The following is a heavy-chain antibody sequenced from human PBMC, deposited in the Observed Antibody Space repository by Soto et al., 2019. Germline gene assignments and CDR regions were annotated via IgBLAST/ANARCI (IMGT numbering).Heavy chain of an antibody. D-gene: IGHD2-2*01. J-gene: IGHJ4*02. Sequence: GGSLRLSCAASGFTFSNFGMHWVRQAPGKGLEWVAVIWYDGSYKYYADSVKGRFTISRDNSKNTLYLQMNSLRAEDTAVYYCARDYLVVPQRVIDYWGQGTLVTVSS. CDR1: GFTFSNFG. CDR2: IWYDGSYK. V-gene: IGHV3-33*01. CDR3: ARDYLVVPQRVIDY.